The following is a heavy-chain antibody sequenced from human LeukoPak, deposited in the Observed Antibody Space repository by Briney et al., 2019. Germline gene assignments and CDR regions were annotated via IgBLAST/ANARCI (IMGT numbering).Heavy chain of an antibody. Sequence: GGSLRLSCVASGFPFSAYAMSWVRQAPGKGLEWVSGIGGSGETTYYAGSVKGRFTIQRDNSKNTLYLQMNSLRAEDTALYYCAKDLSSGTGRGFDYWGQGTLVTVSS. V-gene: IGHV3-23*01. CDR3: AKDLSSGTGRGFDY. D-gene: IGHD3/OR15-3a*01. CDR2: IGGSGETT. CDR1: GFPFSAYA. J-gene: IGHJ4*02.